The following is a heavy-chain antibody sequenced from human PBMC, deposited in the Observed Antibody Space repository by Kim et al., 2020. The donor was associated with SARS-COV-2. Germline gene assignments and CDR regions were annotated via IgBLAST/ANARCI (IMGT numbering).Heavy chain of an antibody. CDR2: ININTGNP. CDR3: ARGNCLDQQLVQYTGWFDP. D-gene: IGHD6-13*01. CDR1: GYTFTSYA. Sequence: ASVKVSCKASGYTFTSYAMHWVRQAPGQGLEGMGWININTGNPTYPQVFTGRFVFSLDTSASTAYLQISSLKAEDTAVYYCARGNCLDQQLVQYTGWFDPWGQGTLVTVSS. J-gene: IGHJ5*02. V-gene: IGHV7-4-1*02.